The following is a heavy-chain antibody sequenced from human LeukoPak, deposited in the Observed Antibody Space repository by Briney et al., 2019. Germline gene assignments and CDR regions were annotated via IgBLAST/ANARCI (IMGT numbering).Heavy chain of an antibody. CDR3: ARDLGNDFWSGYYGYYFDY. D-gene: IGHD3-3*01. CDR2: INPNSGGT. Sequence: ASVKVSCKASGYAFTGYYMHWVRQAPGQGLEWMGWINPNSGGTNYAQKFQGWVTMTRDTSISTAYMELSSLRSEDTAVYYCARDLGNDFWSGYYGYYFDYWGQGTLVTVSS. J-gene: IGHJ4*02. V-gene: IGHV1-2*04. CDR1: GYAFTGYY.